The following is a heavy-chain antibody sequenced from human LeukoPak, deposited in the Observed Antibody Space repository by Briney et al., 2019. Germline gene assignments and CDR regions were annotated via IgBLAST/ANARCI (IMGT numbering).Heavy chain of an antibody. J-gene: IGHJ4*02. CDR1: GFTLSAYD. D-gene: IGHD3-10*01. V-gene: IGHV3-64D*06. CDR2: ISSIGGST. CDR3: VRGGAYYYDSGGYPLY. Sequence: SGGSLRLSCSASGFTLSAYDFSWVRQAPGKGLEYVSSISSIGGSTNYADSVKGRLTISRDNSKSTLYLLMSSLRAEDSAVYYCVRGGAYYYDSGGYPLYWGQGTLVTVSS.